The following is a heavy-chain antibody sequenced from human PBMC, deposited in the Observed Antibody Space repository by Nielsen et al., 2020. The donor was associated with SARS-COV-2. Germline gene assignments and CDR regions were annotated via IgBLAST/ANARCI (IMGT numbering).Heavy chain of an antibody. V-gene: IGHV4-61*01. Sequence: SETLSLTCAVSGGSVSSGSYYWSWIRQPPGKGLEWIGYIYYSGSTNYNPSLKSRVTISVDTSKNQFSLKLSSVTAADTAVYYCARGGGSVYWGQGTLVTVSS. CDR2: IYYSGST. J-gene: IGHJ4*02. D-gene: IGHD2-15*01. CDR3: ARGGGSVY. CDR1: GGSVSSGSYY.